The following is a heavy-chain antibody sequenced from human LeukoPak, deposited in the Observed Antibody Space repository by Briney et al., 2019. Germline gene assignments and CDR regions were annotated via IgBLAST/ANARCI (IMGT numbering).Heavy chain of an antibody. CDR3: ARGGIAVPGYYYFYYMDV. V-gene: IGHV4-4*07. J-gene: IGHJ6*03. D-gene: IGHD6-19*01. CDR2: LYTSGET. CDR1: GDSISGYY. Sequence: SETLSLTCSVSGDSISGYYWSWLRQAAGEGLEWIGRLYTSGETNYNPSLKSRIAMSFDTSRNQFSLRLTSVSAADTAVYFCARGGIAVPGYYYFYYMDVWGKGTTVTVSS.